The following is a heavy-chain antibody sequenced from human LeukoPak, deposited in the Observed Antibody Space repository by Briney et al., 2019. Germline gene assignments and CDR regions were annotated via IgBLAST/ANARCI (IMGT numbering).Heavy chain of an antibody. CDR2: IYTSGST. Sequence: PSETLSLTCTVSGGSISSYYWSWIWQPAGKGLEWIGRIYTSGSTNYNPSLKSRVTMSVVTSKNQFSLKLSSVTAADTAVYYCARGGVYRGGDCYSGLSYWGQGTLVTVSS. D-gene: IGHD2-21*02. CDR1: GGSISSYY. CDR3: ARGGVYRGGDCYSGLSY. V-gene: IGHV4-4*07. J-gene: IGHJ4*02.